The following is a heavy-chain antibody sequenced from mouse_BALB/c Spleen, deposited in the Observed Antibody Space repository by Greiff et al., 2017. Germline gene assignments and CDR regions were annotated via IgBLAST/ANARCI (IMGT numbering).Heavy chain of an antibody. D-gene: IGHD2-3*01. CDR1: GYSFTDYY. CDR3: ARSPRWYAMDY. Sequence: VQLKQSGPELVKTGASVKISCKASGYSFTDYYMHWVKQSPEKSFEWIGEINPSTGGTSYNQKFKGKATLTVDKSSSTAYMQLKSLTSEDSAVYYCARSPRWYAMDYWGQGTSVTVSS. J-gene: IGHJ4*01. V-gene: IGHV1-42*01. CDR2: INPSTGGT.